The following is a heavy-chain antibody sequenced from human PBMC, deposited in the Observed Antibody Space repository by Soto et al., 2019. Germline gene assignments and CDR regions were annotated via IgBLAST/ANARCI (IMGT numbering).Heavy chain of an antibody. CDR1: GFTVSSNY. CDR3: ATPFLGCLSAFAP. J-gene: IGHJ5*02. CDR2: IYSGGST. D-gene: IGHD3-3*01. Sequence: PGGSLGLSCAASGFTVSSNYMSWVRQAPGKGLEWVSVIYSGGSTYYADSVKGRFTISRDNSKNTLYLQMNSLRAEDTAVYYCATPFLGCLSAFAPGGKETXVTVP. V-gene: IGHV3-66*01.